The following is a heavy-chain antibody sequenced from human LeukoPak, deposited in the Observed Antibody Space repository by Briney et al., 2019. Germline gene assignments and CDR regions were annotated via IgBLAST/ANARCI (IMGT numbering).Heavy chain of an antibody. CDR2: MNPNSGNT. J-gene: IGHJ4*02. V-gene: IGHV1-8*01. CDR1: GYTFTSYD. CDR3: AREHSSSWDQFDY. D-gene: IGHD6-13*01. Sequence: WVSVKVSCKASGYTFTSYDINWVRQATGQGLEWMGWMNPNSGNTGYAQKFQGRVTMTRNTSISTAYMELSSLRSEDTAVYYCAREHSSSWDQFDYWGQGTLVTVSS.